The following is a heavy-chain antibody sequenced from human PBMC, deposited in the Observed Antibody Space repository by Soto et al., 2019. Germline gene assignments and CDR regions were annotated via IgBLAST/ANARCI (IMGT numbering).Heavy chain of an antibody. D-gene: IGHD6-13*01. CDR1: GLSITDSEMC. J-gene: IGHJ5*02. V-gene: IGHV2-26*01. CDR3: ARRHLAVAASPWFDP. CDR2: IDSSGEK. Sequence: QVTLKESGPVLVKPTETLTLRCTVSGLSITDSEMCVSWIRQPPGQPLEWLAHIDSSGEKSYRTFLKSRLASSKDTSKSQIVLTRTNMDPADTATYYSARRHLAVAASPWFDPWGQGIPVTVSA.